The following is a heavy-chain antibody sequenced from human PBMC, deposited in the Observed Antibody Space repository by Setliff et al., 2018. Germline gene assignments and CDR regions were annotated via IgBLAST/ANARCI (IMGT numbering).Heavy chain of an antibody. CDR3: VNSYRGYNDYPDY. CDR1: GFTLRSYW. CDR2: IKEDGSET. Sequence: GGSLRLSCAASGFTLRSYWMSWVRQAPGKGLEWVANIKEDGSETYYGGSVKGRFTISRDNAKNSLYLQMNSLRVEDTAVYYCVNSYRGYNDYPDYWGQGTLVTVSS. V-gene: IGHV3-7*03. D-gene: IGHD5-12*01. J-gene: IGHJ4*02.